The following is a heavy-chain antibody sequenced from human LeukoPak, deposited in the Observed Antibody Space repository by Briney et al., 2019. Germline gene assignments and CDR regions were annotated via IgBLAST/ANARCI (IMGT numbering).Heavy chain of an antibody. CDR3: AKDSPSRTATTEVPVDY. CDR1: GFTFSSYS. CDR2: ISSSSSYI. Sequence: GGSLRLSCAASGFTFSSYSMNWVRQAPGKELEWLASISSSSSYIYFANSVRGRFTISRDNAKNSLYLQMNSLRAEDTAVYYCAKDSPSRTATTEVPVDYWGQGTLVTVSS. V-gene: IGHV3-21*01. D-gene: IGHD1/OR15-1a*01. J-gene: IGHJ4*02.